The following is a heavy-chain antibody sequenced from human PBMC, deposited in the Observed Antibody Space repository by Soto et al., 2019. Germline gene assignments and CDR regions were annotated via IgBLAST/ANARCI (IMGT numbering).Heavy chain of an antibody. D-gene: IGHD4-17*01. J-gene: IGHJ4*02. CDR1: GGSISSGGYY. V-gene: IGHV4-31*03. Sequence: QVQLQESGPGLVKPSQTLSLTCTVSGGSISSGGYYWSWIRQHPGKGLEWIGYIYYSGSTYYNPSLKRRVTLSVDTSKNQFSLKLSSVTAAAPAVYCCARKATVTTGFDYWGQGTLVTVSS. CDR3: ARKATVTTGFDY. CDR2: IYYSGST.